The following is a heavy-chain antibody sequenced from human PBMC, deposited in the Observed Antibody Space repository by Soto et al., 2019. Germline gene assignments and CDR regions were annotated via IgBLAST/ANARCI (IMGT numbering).Heavy chain of an antibody. D-gene: IGHD6-13*01. J-gene: IGHJ4*02. V-gene: IGHV1-18*01. CDR1: GYTFTSYG. Sequence: GASVKVSCKASGYTFTSYGISWVRQAPGQGLEWMGWISAYNGNTNYAQKLQGRVTMTTDTSTSTAYMELRSLRSDDTAVYYCARGADSSSWYLGDYFDYWGLGTLVTVSS. CDR2: ISAYNGNT. CDR3: ARGADSSSWYLGDYFDY.